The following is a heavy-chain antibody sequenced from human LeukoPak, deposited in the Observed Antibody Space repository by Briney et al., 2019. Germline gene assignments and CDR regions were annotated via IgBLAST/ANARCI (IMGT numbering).Heavy chain of an antibody. CDR1: GGSISSHY. Sequence: PSETLSLTCTVPGGSISSHYWSSIRQPPGRGLEWFGYIYYSGSTNYNPSLKSRVTISVDTSKNQFSLKKTSVTAADTAVYYCARNQDYGSYYYYYMDVWGKGTTVTVSS. J-gene: IGHJ6*03. V-gene: IGHV4-59*11. CDR2: IYYSGST. CDR3: ARNQDYGSYYYYYMDV. D-gene: IGHD4-17*01.